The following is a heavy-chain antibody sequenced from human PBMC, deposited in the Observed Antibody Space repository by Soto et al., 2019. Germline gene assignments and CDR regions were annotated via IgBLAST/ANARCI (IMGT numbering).Heavy chain of an antibody. CDR3: ARDMGLRFRAWFDP. Sequence: QVQLVQSGAEVKKPGSSVKVSCKASGGTFSSYPISWVRQAPGQGLEWMGGIIPIFGTANYAQKFQGRVTITADESTCTAYMELSGLRSEDTAVYYCARDMGLRFRAWFDPWGQGTLVTVSS. V-gene: IGHV1-69*01. CDR2: IIPIFGTA. J-gene: IGHJ5*02. D-gene: IGHD3-3*01. CDR1: GGTFSSYP.